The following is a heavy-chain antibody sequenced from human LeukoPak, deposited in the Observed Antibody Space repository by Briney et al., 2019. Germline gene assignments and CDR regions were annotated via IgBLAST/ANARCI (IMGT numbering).Heavy chain of an antibody. D-gene: IGHD2-2*01. J-gene: IGHJ5*02. Sequence: PSETLSLTCTVSGGSITSYYWSWIRQPPGKGLEWIGYFSSGGPSNSNPSLKSRVTMSVDTSKNQFSLRLSSVTAADTAIYYCARYYRIGTSCYSTNWFDPWGQGTLVTVSS. V-gene: IGHV4-4*09. CDR2: FSSGGPS. CDR1: GGSITSYY. CDR3: ARYYRIGTSCYSTNWFDP.